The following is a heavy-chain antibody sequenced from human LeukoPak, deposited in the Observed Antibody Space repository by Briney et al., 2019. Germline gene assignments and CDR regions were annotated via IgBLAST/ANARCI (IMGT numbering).Heavy chain of an antibody. Sequence: GGSLRLSCAASGFTFSSYAMSWVRQAPGKGLEWVSAISGSGGSTYYADSVKGRFTISRDNSKNTLYLQMSSLRAEDTAVYYCARTELGRRNFDYWGQGTLVTVSS. J-gene: IGHJ4*02. CDR3: ARTELGRRNFDY. CDR2: ISGSGGST. CDR1: GFTFSSYA. V-gene: IGHV3-23*01. D-gene: IGHD7-27*01.